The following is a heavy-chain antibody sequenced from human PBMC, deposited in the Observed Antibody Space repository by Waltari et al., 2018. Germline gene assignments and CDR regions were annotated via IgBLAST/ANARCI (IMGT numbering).Heavy chain of an antibody. D-gene: IGHD3-22*01. CDR3: ARGDDSSGYVYY. CDR1: GFTFSSYT. J-gene: IGHJ4*02. Sequence: EVQLVESGGGLVRPGGSLRLSCAASGFTFSSYTMTWVRQAPGKGLEWVSSSSSSSSYIYYADSVKGRFTISRDNAKNSLYLQMNSLRAEDTAVYYCARGDDSSGYVYYWGQGTLVTVSS. CDR2: SSSSSSYI. V-gene: IGHV3-21*01.